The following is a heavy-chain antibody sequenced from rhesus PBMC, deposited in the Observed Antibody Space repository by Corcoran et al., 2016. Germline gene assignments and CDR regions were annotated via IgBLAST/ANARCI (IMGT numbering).Heavy chain of an antibody. CDR2: VAPEDGEA. D-gene: IGHD2-39*01. Sequence: EVQLVQSGAEVKKPGASVKISCKAAGYTFNDYYLHWVRQAPGKGLEWMGRVAPEDGEAIRAQKFQDRVTISADPSTDTAYMELSSLRSEDTAVYYCATESGRMNWGQGVLVTVSS. CDR3: ATESGRMN. V-gene: IGHV1-111*02. CDR1: GYTFNDYY. J-gene: IGHJ4*01.